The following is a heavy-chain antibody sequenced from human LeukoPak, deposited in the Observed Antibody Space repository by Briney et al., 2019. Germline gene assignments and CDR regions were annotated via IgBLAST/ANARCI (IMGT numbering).Heavy chain of an antibody. V-gene: IGHV3-23*01. CDR2: ICGSGGST. CDR1: GFTFSSYA. J-gene: IGHJ4*02. Sequence: GGSLRLSCAPSGFTFSSYAMSWVRQAPGKGVERVSAICGSGGSTYYADSVKGRFTISRDNSKNTLYLQMNSLRAEDTAVYYCAKDGDGYNPDYWGQGTLVTVSS. CDR3: AKDGDGYNPDY. D-gene: IGHD5-24*01.